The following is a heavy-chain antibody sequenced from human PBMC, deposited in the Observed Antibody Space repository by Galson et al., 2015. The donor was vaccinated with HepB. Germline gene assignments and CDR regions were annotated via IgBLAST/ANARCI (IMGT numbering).Heavy chain of an antibody. CDR1: GFTLSTYG. Sequence: FLRLSCAASGFTLSTYGMHWVRQAPGKGLEWVAVMSYDGTDKYYADSVQGRFTISRDIYKNTLYLQLNSLRSDDTAIYYCAKVSQQRVLVPPHPFDYWGQGTLVTVSS. CDR2: MSYDGTDK. J-gene: IGHJ4*02. V-gene: IGHV3-30*18. CDR3: AKVSQQRVLVPPHPFDY. D-gene: IGHD6-13*01.